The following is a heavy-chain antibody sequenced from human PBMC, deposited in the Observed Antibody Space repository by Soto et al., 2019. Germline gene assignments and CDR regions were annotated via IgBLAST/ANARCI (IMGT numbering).Heavy chain of an antibody. CDR3: ARLSMILGEFSNHYDGMDV. CDR2: IFSTDEK. Sequence: QVTLRESGPVLVKATETLTLTCTVSGFSLSNLRMSVSWIRQPPGKALEWLAHIFSTDEKAYSPSLKSRLTISKDASRSPVVLTMTNMAPVDTATYYCARLSMILGEFSNHYDGMDVWGQGTTVTVSS. V-gene: IGHV2-26*01. D-gene: IGHD3-10*01. CDR1: GFSLSNLRMS. J-gene: IGHJ6*02.